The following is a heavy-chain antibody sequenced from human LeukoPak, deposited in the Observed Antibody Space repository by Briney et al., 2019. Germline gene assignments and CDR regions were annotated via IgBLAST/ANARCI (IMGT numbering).Heavy chain of an antibody. CDR2: IRSKAYRGTT. Sequence: PGRSLTLSCTASGFTFGDYAMSWVRQAPGKGLGWVGFIRSKAYRGTTKYAASAKGRFTISRDDSKSIAYLQTNSLKTEDTAVYYCASVYDTSAYYHSGVDYWGQGTLVTVSS. CDR1: GFTFGDYA. CDR3: ASVYDTSAYYHSGVDY. D-gene: IGHD3-22*01. J-gene: IGHJ4*02. V-gene: IGHV3-49*04.